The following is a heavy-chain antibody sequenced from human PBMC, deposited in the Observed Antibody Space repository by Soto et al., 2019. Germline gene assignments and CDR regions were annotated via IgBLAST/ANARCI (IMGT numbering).Heavy chain of an antibody. V-gene: IGHV3-7*01. CDR3: ARGWGYFDSSGFPYLYAMDV. D-gene: IGHD3-22*01. CDR1: GFTFSTYW. CDR2: IKEDGSEK. Sequence: EVQLVGSGGGLVQPGGSLRLSCAASGFTFSTYWMSWVRQAPGKGLEWVANIKEDGSEKYYVDSVEGRFTISRDNAKNSLYLQMTSLRAEDTALYYCARGWGYFDSSGFPYLYAMDVCGQGTTVTVSS. J-gene: IGHJ6*02.